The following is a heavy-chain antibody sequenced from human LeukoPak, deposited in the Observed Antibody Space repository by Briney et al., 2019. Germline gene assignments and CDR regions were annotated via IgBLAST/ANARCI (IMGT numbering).Heavy chain of an antibody. V-gene: IGHV1-8*01. CDR3: AKDLWIFGLGQLLDY. CDR2: MNPNSGNT. CDR1: GYTFTSYD. D-gene: IGHD3-3*01. J-gene: IGHJ4*02. Sequence: ASVKVSCKASGYTFTSYDINWVRQATGQGLEWMGWMNPNSGNTGYAQKFQGRVTMTRNTSISTAYMELNSLRAEDTAVYYCAKDLWIFGLGQLLDYWGQGTLVTVSS.